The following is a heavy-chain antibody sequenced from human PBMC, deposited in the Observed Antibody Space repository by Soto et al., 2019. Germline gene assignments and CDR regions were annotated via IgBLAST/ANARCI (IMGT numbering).Heavy chain of an antibody. CDR1: GGTFSSYA. D-gene: IGHD2-15*01. J-gene: IGHJ6*02. CDR3: AGDKGRGSLGAVVYYYGMDV. V-gene: IGHV1-69*13. CDR2: IIPIFGTA. Sequence: SVKVSCKASGGTFSSYAISWVRQAPGQGLEWMGGIIPIFGTANYAQKFQGRVTITADESTSTAYMELSSLRSEDTAVYYCAGDKGRGSLGAVVYYYGMDVWGQGTTVTVSS.